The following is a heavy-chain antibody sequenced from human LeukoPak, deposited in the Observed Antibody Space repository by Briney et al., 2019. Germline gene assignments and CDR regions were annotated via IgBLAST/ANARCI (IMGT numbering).Heavy chain of an antibody. J-gene: IGHJ4*02. Sequence: SGGSLRLSCTASGFTFSNYWMTWVRQAPGTGLEWVANINQDGSAKYYVDSVKGRFSISRDNARTSLYLQMNSLRVEDTAVYYCARGGAFCTGHNCYSLIYNDYWGQGSLVTVSS. D-gene: IGHD2-15*01. CDR3: ARGGAFCTGHNCYSLIYNDY. V-gene: IGHV3-7*01. CDR2: INQDGSAK. CDR1: GFTFSNYW.